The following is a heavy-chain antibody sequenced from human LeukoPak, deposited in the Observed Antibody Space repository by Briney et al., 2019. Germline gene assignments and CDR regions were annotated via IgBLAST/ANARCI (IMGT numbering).Heavy chain of an antibody. V-gene: IGHV3-9*03. CDR1: GFTFDDYA. CDR3: AKGLKGIAAAGFDY. Sequence: GRSLRLSCAASGFTFDDYAMHWVRQAPGKGLEWVSGISWNSGSIGYADSAKGRFTISRDNAKNSLYLQMNSLRAEDMALYYCAKGLKGIAAAGFDYWGQGTLVTVSS. D-gene: IGHD6-13*01. CDR2: ISWNSGSI. J-gene: IGHJ4*02.